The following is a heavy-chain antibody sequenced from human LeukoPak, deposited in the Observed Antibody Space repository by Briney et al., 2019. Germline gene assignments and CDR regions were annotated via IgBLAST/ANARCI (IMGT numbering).Heavy chain of an antibody. D-gene: IGHD3-22*01. CDR1: VYTFTGYY. Sequence: ASVKVSCKASVYTFTGYYMHWVRQAPGQGLEWMGWINPNSGGTNYAQKFQGRVTMTRDTSISTAYMELSRLRSDDTAVYYCARDLYYYDSSGGFDYWGQGTLVTVSS. CDR3: ARDLYYYDSSGGFDY. CDR2: INPNSGGT. J-gene: IGHJ4*02. V-gene: IGHV1-2*02.